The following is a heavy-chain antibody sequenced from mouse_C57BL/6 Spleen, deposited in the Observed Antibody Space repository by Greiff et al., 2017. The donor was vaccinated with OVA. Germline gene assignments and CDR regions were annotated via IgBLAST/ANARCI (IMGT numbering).Heavy chain of an antibody. J-gene: IGHJ2*01. Sequence: EVQLVESGGGLVKPGGSLKLSCAASGFTFSSYAMSWVRQTPEKRLEWVATISDGGSYTYYPDNVKGRFTISRDNAKNNLYLQMSHLKSEDTAMYYCARAGKSFDYWGQGTTLTVSS. V-gene: IGHV5-4*01. CDR3: ARAGKSFDY. CDR1: GFTFSSYA. CDR2: ISDGGSYT.